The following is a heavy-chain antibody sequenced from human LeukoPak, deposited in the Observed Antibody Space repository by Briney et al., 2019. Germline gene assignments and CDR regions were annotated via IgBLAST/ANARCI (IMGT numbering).Heavy chain of an antibody. V-gene: IGHV3-48*03. CDR1: GFSFSSYE. Sequence: GGSLRLSCEGSGFSFSSYEMNWVRQAPGKGLEWVSYISSSGSTIYYADSVKGRFTISRDNAKNSLYLQMNSLGVEDTAVYYCARMRPDLDYWGQGTLVTVSS. D-gene: IGHD6-6*01. CDR3: ARMRPDLDY. J-gene: IGHJ4*02. CDR2: ISSSGSTI.